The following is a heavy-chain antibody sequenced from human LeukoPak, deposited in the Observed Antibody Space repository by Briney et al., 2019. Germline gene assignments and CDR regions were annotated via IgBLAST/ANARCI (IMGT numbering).Heavy chain of an antibody. V-gene: IGHV3-30*18. D-gene: IGHD2-21*02. CDR3: ANSVGVVVTAGPTY. J-gene: IGHJ4*02. CDR1: GFTFSSYG. Sequence: GGSLRLSCAASGFTFSSYGMHWVRQAPGKGLEWVAVISYDGSNKYYADSVKGRFTISRDNSKNTLYLQMNSLRAEDTAVYYCANSVGVVVTAGPTYGGQGTLVTVSS. CDR2: ISYDGSNK.